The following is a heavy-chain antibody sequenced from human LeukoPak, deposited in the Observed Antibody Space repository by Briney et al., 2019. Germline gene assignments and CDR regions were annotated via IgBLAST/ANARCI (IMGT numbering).Heavy chain of an antibody. Sequence: SVKASCKASGGTFSSYAISWVRQAPGQGLEWMGGIIPIFGTANYAQKFQGRVTITADKSTSTAYMELSSLRSEDTAVYYCASLLAAGRDNWFDPWGQGTLVTVSS. CDR3: ASLLAAGRDNWFDP. V-gene: IGHV1-69*06. CDR2: IIPIFGTA. CDR1: GGTFSSYA. J-gene: IGHJ5*02. D-gene: IGHD6-13*01.